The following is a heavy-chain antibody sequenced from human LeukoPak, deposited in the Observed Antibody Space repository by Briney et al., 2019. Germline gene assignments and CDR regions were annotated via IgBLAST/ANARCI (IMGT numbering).Heavy chain of an antibody. Sequence: SETLSLTCTVSGGSISSYYWSWIRQPPGKGLEWIGYIYYSGSTNYNPSLKSRVTISVDTSKNQFSLKLSSVTAADTAVYYCARTSTTVTAFDIWGQGTMVTVSS. CDR3: ARTSTTVTAFDI. CDR2: IYYSGST. D-gene: IGHD4-17*01. J-gene: IGHJ3*02. V-gene: IGHV4-59*08. CDR1: GGSISSYY.